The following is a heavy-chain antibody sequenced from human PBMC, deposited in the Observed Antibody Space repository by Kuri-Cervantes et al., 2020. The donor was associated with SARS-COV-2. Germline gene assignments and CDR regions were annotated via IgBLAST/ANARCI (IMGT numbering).Heavy chain of an antibody. CDR2: IYYSGTT. V-gene: IGHV4-59*12. CDR3: ARELVVPAATGYYYYGMDV. CDR1: GGSISSYY. J-gene: IGHJ6*02. D-gene: IGHD2-2*01. Sequence: SETLSLTCTVSGGSISSYYWSWIRQPPGKGLEWIGYIYYSGTTNYNPSLKSRVTISVDRSKNQFSLKLSSVTAADTAVYYCARELVVPAATGYYYYGMDVWGQGTTVTVSS.